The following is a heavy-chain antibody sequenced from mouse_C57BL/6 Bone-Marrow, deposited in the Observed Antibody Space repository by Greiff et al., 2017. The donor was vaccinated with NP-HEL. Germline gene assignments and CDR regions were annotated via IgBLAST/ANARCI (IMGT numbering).Heavy chain of an antibody. CDR1: GYSITSGYY. J-gene: IGHJ3*01. CDR3: AREGFYDYDGGFAY. D-gene: IGHD2-4*01. Sequence: ESGPGLVKPSQSLSLTCSVTGYSITSGYYWNWIRQFPGNKLEWMGYISYDGSNNYNPSLKNRISITRDTSKNQFFLKLNSVTTEDTATYYCAREGFYDYDGGFAYWGQGTLVTVSA. CDR2: ISYDGSN. V-gene: IGHV3-6*01.